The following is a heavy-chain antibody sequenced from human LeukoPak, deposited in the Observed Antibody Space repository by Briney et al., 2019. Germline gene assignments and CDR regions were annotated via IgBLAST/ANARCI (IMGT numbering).Heavy chain of an antibody. CDR3: ASLVVPAAISISSEP. J-gene: IGHJ5*02. CDR1: GFTFSSYW. CDR2: INTDGSST. D-gene: IGHD2-2*01. V-gene: IGHV3-74*01. Sequence: PGGSLRLSCAASGFTFSSYWMHWVRQAPGKGLVWVSRINTDGSSTSYADSAKGRFTISRDNAKNTLYLQMNSLRAEDTAVYYCASLVVPAAISISSEPWGQGTLVTVSS.